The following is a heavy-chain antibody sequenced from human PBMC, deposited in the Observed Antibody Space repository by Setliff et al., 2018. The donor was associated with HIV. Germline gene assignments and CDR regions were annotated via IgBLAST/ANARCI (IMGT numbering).Heavy chain of an antibody. CDR1: GYTFINYD. J-gene: IGHJ4*02. D-gene: IGHD3-16*02. CDR2: MNPNSGNT. CDR3: ARVSDYNYVWGSYRNFDY. V-gene: IGHV1-8*02. Sequence: GASVKVSCKASGYTFINYDINWVRQATGQGLEWMGWMNPNSGNTGYAQRFQGRVTMTRDTSTSTAYMDLSSLRSDDTAVYYCARVSDYNYVWGSYRNFDYWGQGTLVTVSS.